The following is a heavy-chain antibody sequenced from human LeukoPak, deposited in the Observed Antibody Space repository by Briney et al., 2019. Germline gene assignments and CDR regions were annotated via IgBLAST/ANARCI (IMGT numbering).Heavy chain of an antibody. CDR3: ARRRGLTGYQTNRRNWYFDL. Sequence: GGSLRLSCAASGFTFSSYWMSWVRQAPGKGLEWVANIKQDGSEKYYVDSVKGRFTISRDNAKNSLYLQMNSLRAEDTAVYYCARRRGLTGYQTNRRNWYFDLWGRGTLVTVSS. CDR1: GFTFSSYW. D-gene: IGHD3-9*01. J-gene: IGHJ2*01. CDR2: IKQDGSEK. V-gene: IGHV3-7*01.